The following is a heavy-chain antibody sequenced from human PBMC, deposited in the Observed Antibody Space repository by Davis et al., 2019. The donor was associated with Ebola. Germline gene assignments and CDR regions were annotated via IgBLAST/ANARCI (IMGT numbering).Heavy chain of an antibody. CDR3: ARGRVATILVNYHYYGMDF. J-gene: IGHJ6*04. Sequence: MPSETLSLTCAVYGGSFSDYYWSWIRQPPGKGLEWIGEVNHSGSTNYNSSLKSRVTISVDPSKNQFSLKLSSVTAADTAVYYCARGRVATILVNYHYYGMDFWGKGTTVTVSS. CDR2: VNHSGST. D-gene: IGHD5-12*01. V-gene: IGHV4-34*01. CDR1: GGSFSDYY.